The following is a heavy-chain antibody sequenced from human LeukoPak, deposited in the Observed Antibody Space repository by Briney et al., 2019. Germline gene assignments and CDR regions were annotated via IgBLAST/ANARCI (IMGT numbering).Heavy chain of an antibody. V-gene: IGHV1-18*01. Sequence: ASVKVSCKASGYTFTSYGISWVRQAPGQGLEWMGWISAYNGNTNYAQKLQGRVTMTTDTSTSTAYMELRSLRSDDTAVYYCARMNYDILTGYFEYWGQGTLVTVFS. CDR2: ISAYNGNT. D-gene: IGHD3-9*01. CDR1: GYTFTSYG. J-gene: IGHJ4*02. CDR3: ARMNYDILTGYFEY.